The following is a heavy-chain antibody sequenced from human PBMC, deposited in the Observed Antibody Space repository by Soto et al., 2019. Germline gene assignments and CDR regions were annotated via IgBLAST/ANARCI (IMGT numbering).Heavy chain of an antibody. J-gene: IGHJ3*01. CDR3: VTPNSDSFSEGFNL. CDR2: ISYNSRVI. CDR1: WFSFHDYV. V-gene: IGHV3-9*01. Sequence: EVKLVESGGGLVQPGRSLRLSCSASWFSFHDYVMHLVRQAPGKCLECVSGISYNSRVIDYADSVNGRFTISRDNAENSLYLQMNSLTPEDTALYYCVTPNSDSFSEGFNLWGQGTMVTVSS. D-gene: IGHD1-26*01.